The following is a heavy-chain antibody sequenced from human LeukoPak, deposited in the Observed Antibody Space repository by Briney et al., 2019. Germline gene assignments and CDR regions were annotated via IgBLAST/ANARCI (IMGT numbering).Heavy chain of an antibody. CDR1: GYSFTSYW. D-gene: IGHD3-10*01. J-gene: IGHJ3*02. V-gene: IGHV5-51*01. CDR2: IYPGDSDT. CDR3: ARTETYYGSGSYFDAFDI. Sequence: GESLKISCKGSGYSFTSYWIGWVRQMPGKGLERMGIIYPGDSDTRYSPSFQGQVTISADKSISTAYLQWSSLKASDTAMYYCARTETYYGSGSYFDAFDIWGQGTMATVSS.